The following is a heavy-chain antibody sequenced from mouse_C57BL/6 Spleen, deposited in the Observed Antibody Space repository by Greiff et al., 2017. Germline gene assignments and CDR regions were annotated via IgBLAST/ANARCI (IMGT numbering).Heavy chain of an antibody. CDR2: IWTGGGT. CDR1: GFSLTSYA. Sequence: QVQLQQSGPGLVAPSQSLSITCTVSGFSLTSYAISWVRQPPGKGLEWLGVIWTGGGTNYNSALKSRLSISKDNSKSQVFLKMNSLQTDDTARYYCASIYDGSAWFAYWGQGTLVTVSA. CDR3: ASIYDGSAWFAY. D-gene: IGHD2-3*01. J-gene: IGHJ3*01. V-gene: IGHV2-9-1*01.